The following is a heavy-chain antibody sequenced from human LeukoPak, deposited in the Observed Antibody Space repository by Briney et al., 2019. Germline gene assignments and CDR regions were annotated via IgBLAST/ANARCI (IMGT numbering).Heavy chain of an antibody. CDR1: GFTFSNYA. J-gene: IGHJ4*02. V-gene: IGHV3-23*05. D-gene: IGHD2-8*01. CDR2: IGSTGINT. CDR3: AKRSTNGGGDFDY. Sequence: GGSLRLSCAASGFTFSNYAMSWVRQAPGKGPEWVSTIGSTGINTFYADSVKGRFTVSRDNSKNPLSLQMNSLRDEDTAVYYCAKRSTNGGGDFDYWGLGSVVSVSS.